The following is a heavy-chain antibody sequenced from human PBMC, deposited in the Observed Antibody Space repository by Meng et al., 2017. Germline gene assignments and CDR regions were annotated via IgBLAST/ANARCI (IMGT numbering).Heavy chain of an antibody. CDR2: IIPIFGTA. D-gene: IGHD4-17*01. CDR3: ATTGPTTVTTRPYYYYGMDV. Sequence: SVKVSCKASGGTFSSYAISWVRQAPGQGLEWMGGIIPIFGTANYAQKFQGRVTITADKSTSTAYMELSSLRSEDTAVYYCATTGPTTVTTRPYYYYGMDVWGQGTTVTVSS. J-gene: IGHJ6*02. V-gene: IGHV1-69*06. CDR1: GGTFSSYA.